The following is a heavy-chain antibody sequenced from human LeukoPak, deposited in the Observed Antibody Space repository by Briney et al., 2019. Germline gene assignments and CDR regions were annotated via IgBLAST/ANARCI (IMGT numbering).Heavy chain of an antibody. Sequence: GGSLRLSCAASGFTFSSYSMNWVRQAPGKGLEWVSYIGAAGSTIYYADSAKGRFTISRDNAKNSLFLQMNSLRAEDTAVYYCARDSSTYAGPPDYWGQGTLVTVSS. CDR2: IGAAGSTI. V-gene: IGHV3-48*01. D-gene: IGHD2-2*01. CDR1: GFTFSSYS. J-gene: IGHJ4*02. CDR3: ARDSSTYAGPPDY.